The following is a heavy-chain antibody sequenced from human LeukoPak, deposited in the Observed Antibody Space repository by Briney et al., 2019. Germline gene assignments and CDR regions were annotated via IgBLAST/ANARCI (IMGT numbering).Heavy chain of an antibody. V-gene: IGHV1-46*01. Sequence: ASVKVSCKASGYTFTSYYMHWVRQAPGQGLEWMGIINPSGGATNYAQKFQGRVTMTRDTSTSTVYMELSSPRSEDTAVYYCARARDYDSSAYPPDYWGQGTLVTVSS. CDR1: GYTFTSYY. J-gene: IGHJ4*02. D-gene: IGHD3-22*01. CDR2: INPSGGAT. CDR3: ARARDYDSSAYPPDY.